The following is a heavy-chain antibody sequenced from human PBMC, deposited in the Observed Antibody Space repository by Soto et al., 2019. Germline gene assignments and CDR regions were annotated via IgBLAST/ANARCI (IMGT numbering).Heavy chain of an antibody. CDR1: GLTFSSYS. D-gene: IGHD1-1*01. CDR2: IGSSSSDI. Sequence: PGGSLTLSCAASGLTFSSYSMNWVRQGLGKRLEWVSSIGSSSSDIYYAGSVKGRFTISRDNAKNSLYLQMNSLRAEDTAVYYCARVRTTNRRIDYWGQGTLVTVSS. V-gene: IGHV3-21*01. J-gene: IGHJ4*02. CDR3: ARVRTTNRRIDY.